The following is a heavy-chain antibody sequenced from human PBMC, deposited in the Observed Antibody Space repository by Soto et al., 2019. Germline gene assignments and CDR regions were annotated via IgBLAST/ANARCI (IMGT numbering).Heavy chain of an antibody. CDR1: GYTFTGYY. J-gene: IGHJ5*02. CDR2: INPNSGGT. V-gene: IGHV1-2*02. D-gene: IGHD6-19*01. Sequence: GASVKVSCKASGYTFTGYYMHWVRRAPGQGLEWMGWINPNSGGTNYAQKFQGRVTMTRDTSISTAYMELSRLRSDVTAVYYCARGGSSGVTRRFDPWGQGTPVTVSS. CDR3: ARGGSSGVTRRFDP.